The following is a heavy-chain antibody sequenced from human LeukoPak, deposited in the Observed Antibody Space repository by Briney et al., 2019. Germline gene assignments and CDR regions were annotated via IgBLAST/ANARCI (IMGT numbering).Heavy chain of an antibody. Sequence: GGSLRLSCAASGFTFSSYGMHWVRQAPGKGLEWVAVISYDGGNKYYADSVRGRFTISRDNSKNTLYLQMNSLRAEDTAVYYCAKDWFDPWGQGTLVTVSS. CDR3: AKDWFDP. J-gene: IGHJ5*02. CDR1: GFTFSSYG. CDR2: ISYDGGNK. V-gene: IGHV3-30*18.